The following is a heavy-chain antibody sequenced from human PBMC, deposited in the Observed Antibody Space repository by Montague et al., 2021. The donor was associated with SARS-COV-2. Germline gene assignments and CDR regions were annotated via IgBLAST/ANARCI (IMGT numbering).Heavy chain of an antibody. CDR1: GVSISSNPYY. V-gene: IGHV4-39*01. Sequence: SETLSLTCTVSGVSISSNPYYWGWLRQPPGKGLEWISSIHHNGNTYYNPSLETRVTISVDTSKNQFSLTLISVTAADTAVFYCARHGYTKVLSGMDVWGQGTTVTVSS. CDR2: IHHNGNT. CDR3: ARHGYTKVLSGMDV. J-gene: IGHJ6*02. D-gene: IGHD6-13*01.